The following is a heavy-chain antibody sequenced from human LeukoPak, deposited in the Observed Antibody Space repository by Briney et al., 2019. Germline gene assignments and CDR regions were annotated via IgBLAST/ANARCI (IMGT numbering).Heavy chain of an antibody. J-gene: IGHJ4*02. CDR2: ISYDGSNK. CDR3: AKVDRGLELRAPPVY. Sequence: PGGSLRLSCAASGFTFSTYGMHWVRQAPGKGLEWVAAISYDGSNKYYADSVKGRFTVSRDNSKNTLYLQMNSLRAEDTAVYYCAKVDRGLELRAPPVYWGQGTLVTVSS. V-gene: IGHV3-30*18. D-gene: IGHD1-7*01. CDR1: GFTFSTYG.